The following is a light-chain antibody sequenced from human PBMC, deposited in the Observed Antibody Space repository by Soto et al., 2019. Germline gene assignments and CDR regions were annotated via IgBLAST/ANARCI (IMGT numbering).Light chain of an antibody. CDR1: TGAVTSGYY. CDR3: LLYYDNTWV. J-gene: IGLJ3*02. V-gene: IGLV7-43*01. Sequence: QAVVTQEPSLTVSPGGTVTRTCASSTGAVTSGYYPNCFQQKPGQTPRALIYRKDNRHSWTPARFSVSLIGGKAALTLSSVQPEDEAAYSCLLYYDNTWVFGGGTKLTVL. CDR2: RKD.